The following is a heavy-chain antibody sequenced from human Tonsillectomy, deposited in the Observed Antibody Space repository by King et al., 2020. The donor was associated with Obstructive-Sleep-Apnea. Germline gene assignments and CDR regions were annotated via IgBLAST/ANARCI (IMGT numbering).Heavy chain of an antibody. CDR3: AREGSTYPQPPLGWFDP. J-gene: IGHJ5*02. Sequence: VQLQESGPGLVKPSETLSLTCTVSGGSISSYYWSWIRQPPGKGLEWIGYMYYSGSTNYNPSLKSRVTISVDTSKNQFSLKLSSVTAADTAVYYCAREGSTYPQPPLGWFDPWGQGTLVTVSS. V-gene: IGHV4-59*01. D-gene: IGHD1-14*01. CDR2: MYYSGST. CDR1: GGSISSYY.